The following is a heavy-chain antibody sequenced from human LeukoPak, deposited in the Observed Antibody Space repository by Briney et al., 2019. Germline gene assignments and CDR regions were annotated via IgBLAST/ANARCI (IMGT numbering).Heavy chain of an antibody. V-gene: IGHV1-2*02. Sequence: ASVKVSCKASGYTFTGYYMHWVRQAPGQGLEWMGWINPNSGGTNYAQKFQGRVTMTTDTFTDTAYMEMRSLRSDDTAVYYCARDLPYYDILTGYLSYYLDYWGQGTLVTVSS. J-gene: IGHJ4*02. D-gene: IGHD3-9*01. CDR2: INPNSGGT. CDR1: GYTFTGYY. CDR3: ARDLPYYDILTGYLSYYLDY.